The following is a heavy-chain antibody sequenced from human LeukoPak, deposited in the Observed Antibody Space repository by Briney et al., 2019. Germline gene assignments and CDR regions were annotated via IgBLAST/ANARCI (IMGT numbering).Heavy chain of an antibody. Sequence: ASVKVSCKASGYTFTGYYMHWVRQAPGQGLEWMGWINPSSGGTNYAQKFQGRVTMTRDTSISTAYMELSRLRSDDTAVYYCARDRGDYDYYYYYYMDVWGKGTTVTVSS. V-gene: IGHV1-2*02. D-gene: IGHD4-17*01. CDR2: INPSSGGT. CDR3: ARDRGDYDYYYYYYMDV. CDR1: GYTFTGYY. J-gene: IGHJ6*03.